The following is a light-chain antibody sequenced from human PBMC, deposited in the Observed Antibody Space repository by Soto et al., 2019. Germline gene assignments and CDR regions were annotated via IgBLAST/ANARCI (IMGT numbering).Light chain of an antibody. J-gene: IGKJ2*01. V-gene: IGKV1-5*01. CDR2: DAS. CDR1: QSISGW. Sequence: DIQMTQSPSTLSASVGDRVTITCRASQSISGWLAWYQQKPGKAPKLLIYDASSLESGVPSRFSGSGSGTEFTLTISSLQPDDFATYYCQQYNSYAVNTFGQGTKLEIK. CDR3: QQYNSYAVNT.